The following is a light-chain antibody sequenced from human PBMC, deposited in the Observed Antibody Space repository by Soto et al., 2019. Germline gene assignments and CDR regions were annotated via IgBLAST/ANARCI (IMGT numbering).Light chain of an antibody. CDR3: QQRSNWPPIT. Sequence: EIVMTQSPATLTVSPGERATLSCRASQSAGTNLAWYQQKPGQAPRLLIHGAFTRATGIPARFSGSGSGTDFTLTISSLEPEDVAVYYCQQRSNWPPITFGQGTRLEIK. CDR1: QSAGTN. V-gene: IGKV3-15*01. J-gene: IGKJ5*01. CDR2: GAF.